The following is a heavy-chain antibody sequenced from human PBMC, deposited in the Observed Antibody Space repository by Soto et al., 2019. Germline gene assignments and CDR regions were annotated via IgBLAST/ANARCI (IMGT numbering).Heavy chain of an antibody. CDR2: TLHDGSIK. CDR3: AKILSAFTTRGSFDY. V-gene: IGHV3-30*18. Sequence: PGGSLRLSXAAXXXXFANXGXXWVRQAPGKGLEWVAVTLHDGSIKYYADSVKGRFTISRDNSKNALYLQMDSLRGEDTAIYYCAKILSAFTTRGSFDYWGQGSLVTVSS. D-gene: IGHD3-22*01. J-gene: IGHJ4*02. CDR1: XXXFANXG.